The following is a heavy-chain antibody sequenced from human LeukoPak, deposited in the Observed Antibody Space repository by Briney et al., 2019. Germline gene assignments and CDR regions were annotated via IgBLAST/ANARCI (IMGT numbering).Heavy chain of an antibody. CDR3: AREENSSGWSSFDY. CDR2: INPNSGGT. D-gene: IGHD6-19*01. J-gene: IGHJ4*02. V-gene: IGHV1-2*06. Sequence: GASVKVSCKASGYTFTGYYMHWVRQAPGQGLEWMGRINPNSGGTNYAQKFQGRVTMTRDTSISTAYMELRSLRSDDTAVYYCAREENSSGWSSFDYWGQGTLVTVSS. CDR1: GYTFTGYY.